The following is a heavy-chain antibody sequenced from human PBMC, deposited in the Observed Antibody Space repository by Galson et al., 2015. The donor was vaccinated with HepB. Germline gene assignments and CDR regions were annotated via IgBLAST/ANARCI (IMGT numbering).Heavy chain of an antibody. CDR2: ISISSTTL. V-gene: IGHV3-48*02. CDR1: GFTFSRFA. D-gene: IGHD5-12*01. J-gene: IGHJ4*02. Sequence: SLRLSCAASGFTFSRFAMNWVRQAPGKGLEWVSYISISSTTLYYADSVKGRFTISRDNAKNLVFLQMNSLRDEDTALYYCVKNGDMVATIFAYWGQGALVTVSS. CDR3: VKNGDMVATIFAY.